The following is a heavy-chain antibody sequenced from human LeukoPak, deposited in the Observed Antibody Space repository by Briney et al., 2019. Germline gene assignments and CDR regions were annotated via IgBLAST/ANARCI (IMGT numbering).Heavy chain of an antibody. Sequence: SETLSLTCTVSGYSISSGYYWGWIRQPPGKGLEWIGSIYHSGSTYYNPSLKSRVTISVDTSKNQFSLKLSSVTAADTAVYYCARRPSGSYFDYWGQGTLVTVSS. V-gene: IGHV4-38-2*02. D-gene: IGHD3-22*01. CDR3: ARRPSGSYFDY. CDR1: GYSISSGYY. CDR2: IYHSGST. J-gene: IGHJ4*02.